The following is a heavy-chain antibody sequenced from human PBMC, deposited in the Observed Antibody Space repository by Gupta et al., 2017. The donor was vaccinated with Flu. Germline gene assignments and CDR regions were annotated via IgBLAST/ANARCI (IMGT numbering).Heavy chain of an antibody. CDR2: VSSSATTV. V-gene: IGHV3-11*01. CDR1: GFTFSDYY. Sequence: QVQLVESGGGLVKPGGSLRLSCAASGFTFSDYYMSWIRQAPGKGLEWVSYVSSSATTVFYADSVKGRFTISRDNAKKSLYLQMNNLRAEDTAVYYCARDAHYFGMDVWGQGTTVTVSS. CDR3: ARDAHYFGMDV. J-gene: IGHJ6*02.